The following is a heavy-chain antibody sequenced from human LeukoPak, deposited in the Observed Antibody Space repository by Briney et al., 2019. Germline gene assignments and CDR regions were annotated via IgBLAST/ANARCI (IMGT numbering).Heavy chain of an antibody. CDR3: ARGRPVFDY. Sequence: SETLSLTCTVSGYSISSGFYWGWIRQPPGKELGWIGSIYHSGTTYYNPSLKSRVTISLDTSKNQFSLRLTSVTAADTAVYFCARGRPVFDYWGQGTLVTVSS. CDR1: GYSISSGFY. V-gene: IGHV4-38-2*02. J-gene: IGHJ4*02. CDR2: IYHSGTT. D-gene: IGHD6-6*01.